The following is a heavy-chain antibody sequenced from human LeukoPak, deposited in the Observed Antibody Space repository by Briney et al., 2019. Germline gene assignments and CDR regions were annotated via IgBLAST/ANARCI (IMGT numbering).Heavy chain of an antibody. CDR1: GGSFSGYY. Sequence: PSETLSLTCAVYGGSFSGYYWSWIRQPPGKGLEWIGEINHSGSTNYNPSLKSRVTISVDTSKNQFSLKLSSVTAADTAVYYCARGIVASTSGAFDIWGHGTMVTLSS. CDR3: ARGIVASTSGAFDI. D-gene: IGHD2-15*01. CDR2: INHSGST. V-gene: IGHV4-34*01. J-gene: IGHJ3*02.